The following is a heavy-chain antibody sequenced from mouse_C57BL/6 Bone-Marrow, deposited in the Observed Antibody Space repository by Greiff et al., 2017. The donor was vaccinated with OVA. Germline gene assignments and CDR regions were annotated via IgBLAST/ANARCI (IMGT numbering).Heavy chain of an antibody. J-gene: IGHJ3*01. CDR2: ISSGGSYT. CDR3: ARHYYGSSFAY. D-gene: IGHD1-1*01. Sequence: EVKVVESGGDLVKPGGSLKLSCAASGFTFSSYGMSWVRQTPDTRLAWVATISSGGSYTYYPDSVKGRFTISRDNAKNTLYLQMSSLKSEDTAMYYCARHYYGSSFAYWGQGTLVTVSA. CDR1: GFTFSSYG. V-gene: IGHV5-6*01.